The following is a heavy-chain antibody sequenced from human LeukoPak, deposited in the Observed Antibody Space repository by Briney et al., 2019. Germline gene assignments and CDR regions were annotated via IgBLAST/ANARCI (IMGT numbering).Heavy chain of an antibody. J-gene: IGHJ4*02. CDR3: AKDGYSSGYAHFDY. D-gene: IGHD3-22*01. V-gene: IGHV3-43*02. CDR1: GFTFSSYA. CDR2: ISWDGGST. Sequence: PGGSLRLSCAASGFTFSSYAMSWVRQAPGKGLEWVSLISWDGGSTYYADSVKGRFTISRDNSKNSLYLQMNSLRTEDTALYYCAKDGYSSGYAHFDYWGQGTLVTVSS.